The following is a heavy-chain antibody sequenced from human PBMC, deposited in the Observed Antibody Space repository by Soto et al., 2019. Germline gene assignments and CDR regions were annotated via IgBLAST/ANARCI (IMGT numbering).Heavy chain of an antibody. J-gene: IGHJ5*02. CDR2: ITSDSSTI. V-gene: IGHV3-48*02. D-gene: IGHD6-13*01. CDR1: GFTFSRYS. CDR3: ARDNGRAGSFEP. Sequence: GGSLRLSCAASGFTFSRYSMNWVRQAPGKGLEWISYITSDSSTIYYADSVKGRFTISRDNAKNSLFLQMNSLRDEDTAMYYCARDNGRAGSFEPWGQGTLVTVSS.